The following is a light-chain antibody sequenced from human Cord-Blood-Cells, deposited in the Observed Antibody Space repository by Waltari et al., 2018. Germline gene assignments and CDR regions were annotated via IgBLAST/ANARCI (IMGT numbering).Light chain of an antibody. CDR2: GAS. CDR1: QRVRSN. CDR3: QQYNNWPLYT. V-gene: IGKV3-15*01. J-gene: IGKJ2*01. Sequence: ELVMTPSQATLSVSPGERPTLPCRASQRVRSNLACYQQKPGQAPRLLIYGASTRATGIPARFSGSVSGTEFTLTISSLQSEDFAVYYCQQYNNWPLYTFGQGTKLEIK.